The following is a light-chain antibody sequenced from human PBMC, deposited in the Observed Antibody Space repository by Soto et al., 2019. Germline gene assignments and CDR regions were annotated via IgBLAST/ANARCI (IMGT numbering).Light chain of an antibody. J-gene: IGKJ4*01. CDR1: QTVGSF. Sequence: EIVLTQSPATLSLSPGERATLSCRASQTVGSFLAWYQHKPGQAPRLLIYNTSKRANGIPARFSGSGSGTDFTLTISSLEPEEVAVYYCQQRYNWPPLTFGGGTKVEMK. V-gene: IGKV3-11*01. CDR3: QQRYNWPPLT. CDR2: NTS.